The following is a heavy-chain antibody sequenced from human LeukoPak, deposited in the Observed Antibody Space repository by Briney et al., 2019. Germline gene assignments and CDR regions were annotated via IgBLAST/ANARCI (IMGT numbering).Heavy chain of an antibody. V-gene: IGHV3-30*02. D-gene: IGHD3-16*02. CDR1: GFTFSSYG. CDR3: AKDPRGGMITFGGVIVDY. CDR2: IRYDGSNK. Sequence: GGSLRLSCAASGFTFSSYGMHWVRQAPGKGLEWVAFIRYDGSNKYYADSVKGRFTISRDNSKNTLYLQMNSLRAEDTAVYYCAKDPRGGMITFGGVIVDYWRQGTLVTVSS. J-gene: IGHJ4*02.